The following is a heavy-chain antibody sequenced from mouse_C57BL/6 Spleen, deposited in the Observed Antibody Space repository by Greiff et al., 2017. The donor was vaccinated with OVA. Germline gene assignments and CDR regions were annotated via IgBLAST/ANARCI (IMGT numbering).Heavy chain of an antibody. CDR3: ARHDYDAMDY. V-gene: IGHV5-17*01. Sequence: EVKVVESGGGLVKPGGSLKLSCAASGFTFSDYGMHWVRQAPEQGLEWVAYISSGSSTIYYADTVKGRFTISRDTAKNTLFLQMTSLRSEDTAMYYCARHDYDAMDYWGKGTSVTVSS. CDR1: GFTFSDYG. CDR2: ISSGSSTI. J-gene: IGHJ4*01.